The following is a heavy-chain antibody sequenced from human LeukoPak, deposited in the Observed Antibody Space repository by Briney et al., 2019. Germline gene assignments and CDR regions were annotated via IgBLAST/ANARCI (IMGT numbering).Heavy chain of an antibody. CDR1: GFTVSSNY. CDR2: IYSGGST. V-gene: IGHV3-53*01. D-gene: IGHD6-19*01. Sequence: PGGSLRLSCAASGFTVSSNYMSWVRQAPGKGLEWVSVIYSGGSTYYADSVKGRFTISRDNSKNTLYLQMNSLRAEDTAVYYCARGIAVVPFDIWGQGTLVTVSS. J-gene: IGHJ4*02. CDR3: ARGIAVVPFDI.